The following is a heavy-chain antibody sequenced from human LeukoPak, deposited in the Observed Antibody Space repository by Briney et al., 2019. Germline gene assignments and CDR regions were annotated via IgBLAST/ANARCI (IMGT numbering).Heavy chain of an antibody. Sequence: ASVKVSCKASGYAFIGYYIHLVRQAPGQGLEWVGRIDPNSGDTNYAQKFQGRVTITRDTSISTAYMELSRLTSDDTAMYCCARGSRWFGELEENWGQGTLVTVSS. CDR2: IDPNSGDT. V-gene: IGHV1-2*06. CDR3: ARGSRWFGELEEN. CDR1: GYAFIGYY. D-gene: IGHD3-10*01. J-gene: IGHJ4*02.